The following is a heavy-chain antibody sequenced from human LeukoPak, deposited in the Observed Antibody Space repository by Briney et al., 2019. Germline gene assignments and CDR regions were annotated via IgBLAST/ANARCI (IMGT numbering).Heavy chain of an antibody. J-gene: IGHJ4*02. Sequence: GGSLRLSCAASGFTFSSYSMNWVRQAPGKGLEWVSYISSSSSTIYYADSVMGRFTISRDNAKNSLYLQMNSLRAEDTAVYYCARGSLGITMIVDYYFDYWGQGTLVTVSS. CDR1: GFTFSSYS. D-gene: IGHD3-22*01. CDR3: ARGSLGITMIVDYYFDY. V-gene: IGHV3-48*01. CDR2: ISSSSSTI.